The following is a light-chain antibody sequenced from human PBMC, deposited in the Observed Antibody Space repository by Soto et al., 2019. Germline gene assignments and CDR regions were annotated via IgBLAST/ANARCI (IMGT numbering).Light chain of an antibody. CDR1: QSIRKF. CDR2: TAS. Sequence: DIQMTQSPSSLSASVGDRVSITCRASQSIRKFLNWYQQKPGKAPNLLIYTASNLQGGVPSRFSGSGSETDFTLTISSLQPDDFATYYCQQSYSTPITFGQGTRLEIK. V-gene: IGKV1-39*01. J-gene: IGKJ5*01. CDR3: QQSYSTPIT.